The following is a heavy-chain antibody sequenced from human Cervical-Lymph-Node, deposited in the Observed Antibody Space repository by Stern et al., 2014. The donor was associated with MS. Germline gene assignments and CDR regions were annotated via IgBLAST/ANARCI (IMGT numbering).Heavy chain of an antibody. CDR3: AHRTAGPFDY. V-gene: IGHV2-5*02. CDR1: GFSLSTSGLG. CDR2: IYWGDQK. J-gene: IGHJ4*02. Sequence: QITLKESGPALVKPTQTLTLTCTFSGFSLSTSGLGVGWIRQPPGEALEWLAYIYWGDQKRYSPSLKNRLTITKDTSKNQVVLTLTNVDPVDTATYYCAHRTAGPFDYWGQGTLVTVSS.